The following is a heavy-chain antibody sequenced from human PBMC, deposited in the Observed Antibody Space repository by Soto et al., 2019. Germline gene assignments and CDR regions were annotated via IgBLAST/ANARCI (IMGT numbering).Heavy chain of an antibody. CDR2: MGGSVDSK. CDR1: GFAFGRYA. D-gene: IGHD2-21*01. V-gene: IGHV3-23*01. Sequence: EVQLLESGGGWVKPGGSLRLSCAASGFAFGRYALSWVRQAPGKGLEWVSAMGGSVDSKCYADSVKGRFTISRDDPKTAVFLEMNSVRPEDTAIYFCGREQICGWYDNWGQGTVVTVSS. CDR3: GREQICGWYDN. J-gene: IGHJ5*02.